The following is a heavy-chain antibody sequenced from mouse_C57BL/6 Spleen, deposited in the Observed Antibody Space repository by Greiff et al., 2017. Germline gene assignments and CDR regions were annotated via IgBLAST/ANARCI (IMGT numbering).Heavy chain of an antibody. V-gene: IGHV5-17*01. D-gene: IGHD1-1*01. J-gene: IGHJ3*01. CDR3: ARNYGSSPLAY. CDR1: GFTFSDYG. CDR2: ISSGSSTI. Sequence: EVKLVESGGGLVKPGGSLKLSCAASGFTFSDYGMHWVRQAPEKGLEWVAYISSGSSTIYYADTVKGRFTISRDNAKNTLFIQMTRLRSEDTAMYYCARNYGSSPLAYWGQGTLVTVSA.